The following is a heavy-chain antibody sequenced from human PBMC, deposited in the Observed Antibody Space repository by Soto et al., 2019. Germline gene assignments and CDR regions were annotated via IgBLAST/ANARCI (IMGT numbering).Heavy chain of an antibody. CDR2: IKQDGSEK. V-gene: IGHV3-7*01. CDR1: GFTFSSYW. Sequence: LRLSCAASGFTFSSYWMSWVRQAPGKGLEWVANIKQDGSEKYYVDSVKGRFTISRDNAKNSLYLQMNSLRAEDTAVYYCARAFTYYYDSSGYHPIGYWGQGTQVTVSS. D-gene: IGHD3-22*01. J-gene: IGHJ4*02. CDR3: ARAFTYYYDSSGYHPIGY.